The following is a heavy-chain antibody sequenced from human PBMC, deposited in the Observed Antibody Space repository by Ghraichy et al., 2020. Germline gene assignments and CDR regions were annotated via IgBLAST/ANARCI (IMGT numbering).Heavy chain of an antibody. CDR3: VMCSGGRCHQSAFDF. J-gene: IGHJ3*01. V-gene: IGHV3-21*01. Sequence: LSLTCAASGFTFSTYSMSWARQAPGKGLEWVSSISSSSGSIYYADSVKGRFTISRDNAKNSLYLQMNSLRAEDSAVYYRVMCSGGRCHQSAFDFWGQGTMVTVSS. CDR2: ISSSSGSI. D-gene: IGHD2-15*01. CDR1: GFTFSTYS.